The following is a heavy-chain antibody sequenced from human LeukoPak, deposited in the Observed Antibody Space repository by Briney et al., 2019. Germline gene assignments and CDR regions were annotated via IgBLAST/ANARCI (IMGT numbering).Heavy chain of an antibody. CDR3: ARVWFGGNDY. D-gene: IGHD3-10*01. J-gene: IGHJ4*02. V-gene: IGHV5-51*01. CDR2: THPGDSDT. Sequence: GESLKISCEGSGYEFTSYWIAWVRQMPGKGLEWMGITHPGDSDTRYSPSFQGQVTISADKSISTAYLQWSSLKASDTAMYYCARVWFGGNDYWGQGTLVTVSS. CDR1: GYEFTSYW.